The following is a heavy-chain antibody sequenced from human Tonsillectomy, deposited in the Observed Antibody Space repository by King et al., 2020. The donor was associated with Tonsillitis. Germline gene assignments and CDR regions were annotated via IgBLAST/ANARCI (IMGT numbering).Heavy chain of an antibody. CDR2: IKSKSEGGTT. Sequence: VQLVESXGXSVKPGGXLXLSCXASXXXFXNAWMSWVRQAPGKGLEWLGRIKSKSEGGTTDYAAPVKGRFTISRDDSKNMVYLQMDSLKTEDTAIYYCTTDPRXWGXGTLVTVS. CDR1: XXXFXNAW. CDR3: TTDPRX. J-gene: IGHJ1*01. V-gene: IGHV3-15*01.